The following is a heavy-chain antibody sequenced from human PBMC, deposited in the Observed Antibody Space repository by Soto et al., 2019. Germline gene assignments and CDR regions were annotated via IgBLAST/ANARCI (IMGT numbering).Heavy chain of an antibody. Sequence: ASETLSLTCTVSGDSISSFYWTWIRQPPGKGLEWVGYIFSSGSTNYNPSLKSRVTISVDTSENQFSLKLTSVTAADTAVYYCAKADPELINYFDYWGQGTLVTVSS. J-gene: IGHJ4*02. CDR2: IFSSGST. D-gene: IGHD1-7*01. CDR1: GDSISSFY. V-gene: IGHV4-59*01. CDR3: AKADPELINYFDY.